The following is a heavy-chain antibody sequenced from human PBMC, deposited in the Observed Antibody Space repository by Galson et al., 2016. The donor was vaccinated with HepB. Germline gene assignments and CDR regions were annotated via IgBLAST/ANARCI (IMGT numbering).Heavy chain of an antibody. V-gene: IGHV3-21*01. CDR3: ASLFSAAVAGYWYFDL. D-gene: IGHD6-19*01. J-gene: IGHJ2*01. Sequence: SLRLSCAASGFTFSSYSMNWVRQAPGKGLEWVSSISSSSSYKYYADSVKGRFTISRDNAKNSLYLQMNSLRAEDTAVYYCASLFSAAVAGYWYFDLWGRGTLVTVSS. CDR1: GFTFSSYS. CDR2: ISSSSSYK.